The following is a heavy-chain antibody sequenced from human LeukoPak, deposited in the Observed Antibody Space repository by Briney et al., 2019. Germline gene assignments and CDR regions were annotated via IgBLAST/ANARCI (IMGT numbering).Heavy chain of an antibody. CDR3: ARGGSGSGGPGLFDI. J-gene: IGHJ3*02. V-gene: IGHV1-2*02. CDR1: GYTFTGYY. CDR2: INPNSGGT. D-gene: IGHD1-26*01. Sequence: GASVKVSCKASGYTFTGYYMHWVRQAPGQGLEWMGWINPNSGGTNYAQKFQGRVTMTRDTSISTAYMELSRLRSDDTAVYYCARGGSGSGGPGLFDIWGQGTMVTVSS.